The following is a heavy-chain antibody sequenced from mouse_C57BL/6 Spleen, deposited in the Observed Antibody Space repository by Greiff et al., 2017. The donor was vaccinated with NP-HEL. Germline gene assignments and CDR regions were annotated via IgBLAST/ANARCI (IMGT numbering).Heavy chain of an antibody. Sequence: EVKLLESGGGLVQPKGSLKLSCAASGFSFNTYAMNWVRQAPGKGLEWVARIRSKSNNYATYYADSVKDRFTISRDDSESMLYLQMNNLKTEDTAMYYCVRHDGPFDYGGQGTTLTVSS. CDR2: IRSKSNNYAT. J-gene: IGHJ2*01. D-gene: IGHD2-3*01. CDR3: VRHDGPFDY. V-gene: IGHV10-1*01. CDR1: GFSFNTYA.